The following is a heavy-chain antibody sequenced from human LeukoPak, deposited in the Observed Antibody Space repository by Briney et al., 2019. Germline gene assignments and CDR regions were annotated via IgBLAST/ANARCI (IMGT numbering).Heavy chain of an antibody. Sequence: SETLSLTCTVSGGSISSSNYYWSWIRQPAGKTLEWIGRIHTSGSTNYNPSLKSRVTISLDTSKNQFSLKLPSVTAADTAVYYCARTKAGLTPFDYWGQGTLVTVSS. D-gene: IGHD2-8*01. CDR3: ARTKAGLTPFDY. V-gene: IGHV4-61*02. CDR1: GGSISSSNYY. CDR2: IHTSGST. J-gene: IGHJ4*02.